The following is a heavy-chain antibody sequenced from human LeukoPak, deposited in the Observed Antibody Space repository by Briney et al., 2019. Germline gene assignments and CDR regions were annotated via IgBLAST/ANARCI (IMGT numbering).Heavy chain of an antibody. CDR1: GGSISSYY. CDR3: AREGYCSGGSCYLYNWFDP. J-gene: IGHJ5*02. Sequence: SETLSLTCTVSGGSISSYYWSWIRQPAGKGLEWIGRIYTSGSTNYNPSLKSRVTISVDTSKNQFSLKLSSVTAADTAVYYCAREGYCSGGSCYLYNWFDPWGQGTLVTVSS. D-gene: IGHD2-15*01. V-gene: IGHV4-4*07. CDR2: IYTSGST.